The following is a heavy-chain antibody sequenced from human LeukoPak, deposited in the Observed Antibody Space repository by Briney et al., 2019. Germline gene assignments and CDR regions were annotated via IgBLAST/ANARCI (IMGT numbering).Heavy chain of an antibody. D-gene: IGHD6-19*01. J-gene: IGHJ4*02. CDR1: GFLFSSYG. Sequence: PGGSLRLSCAASGFLFSSYGMHWVRQAPGKGLEWVTFIRSDGNNKYYADSVKGRFTISRDNSKNTLYLQMNSLRAEDTAVYYCANSASGLIWYYFDYWGQGTLVTVSS. V-gene: IGHV3-30*02. CDR2: IRSDGNNK. CDR3: ANSASGLIWYYFDY.